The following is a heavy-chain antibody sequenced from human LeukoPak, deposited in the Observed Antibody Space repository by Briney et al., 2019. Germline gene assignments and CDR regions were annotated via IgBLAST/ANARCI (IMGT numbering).Heavy chain of an antibody. D-gene: IGHD1-26*01. V-gene: IGHV3-7*01. CDR3: ARVRTEGAGADY. J-gene: IGHJ4*02. Sequence: DSGKGRFTISSDNAKNSLYLQMNTLRAEDTSVYYFARVRTEGAGADYWGQGTLVTVSS.